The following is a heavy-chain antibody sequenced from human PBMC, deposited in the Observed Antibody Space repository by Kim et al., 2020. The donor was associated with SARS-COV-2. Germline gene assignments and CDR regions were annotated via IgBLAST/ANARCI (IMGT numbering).Heavy chain of an antibody. V-gene: IGHV3-21*01. J-gene: IGHJ5*02. CDR3: ARAPGRKYNWFDP. Sequence: ADSGKGRFTISRDNAKNSLYLQMNSLRAEDTAVYYCARAPGRKYNWFDPWGHGTLVTVSS.